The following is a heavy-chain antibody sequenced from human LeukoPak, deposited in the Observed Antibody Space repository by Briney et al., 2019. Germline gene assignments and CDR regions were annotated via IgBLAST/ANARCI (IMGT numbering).Heavy chain of an antibody. D-gene: IGHD6-6*01. Sequence: GESLKISCKGSGYNFTNYWISWVRQMPGKGLEWMGTIDPSNSYNNYSPSFQGHVTISADKSISTAYLQWSSLKASDTAMYYCARAYSRSRFDYWGQGTLVTVSS. CDR2: IDPSNSYN. CDR1: GYNFTNYW. V-gene: IGHV5-10-1*01. J-gene: IGHJ4*02. CDR3: ARAYSRSRFDY.